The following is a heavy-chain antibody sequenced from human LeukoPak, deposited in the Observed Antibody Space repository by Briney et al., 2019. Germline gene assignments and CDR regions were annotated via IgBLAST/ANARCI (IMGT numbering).Heavy chain of an antibody. V-gene: IGHV4-59*01. J-gene: IGHJ6*02. Sequence: PSETLSLTCTVSGGSISSYYWSWIRQPPGKGLEWIGYIYYSGSTNYNPSLKSRVTISVDTSKNQFSLKLSSVTAADTAVYYCARVAASSGYYYYYGMDAWGQGTTVTVSS. D-gene: IGHD3-22*01. CDR3: ARVAASSGYYYYYGMDA. CDR2: IYYSGST. CDR1: GGSISSYY.